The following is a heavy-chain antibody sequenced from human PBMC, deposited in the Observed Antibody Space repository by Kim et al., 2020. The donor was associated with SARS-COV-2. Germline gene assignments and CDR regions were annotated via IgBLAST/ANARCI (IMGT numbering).Heavy chain of an antibody. CDR3: AKESPLYYDFWSGYYTGIYFDY. J-gene: IGHJ4*02. D-gene: IGHD3-3*01. CDR2: ISGSGGST. CDR1: GFTFSSYA. Sequence: GGSLRLSCAASGFTFSSYAMSWVRQAPGKGLEWVSAISGSGGSTYYADSVKGRFTISRDNSKNTLYLQMSSLRAEDTAVYYCAKESPLYYDFWSGYYTGIYFDYWGQGTLVTVSS. V-gene: IGHV3-23*01.